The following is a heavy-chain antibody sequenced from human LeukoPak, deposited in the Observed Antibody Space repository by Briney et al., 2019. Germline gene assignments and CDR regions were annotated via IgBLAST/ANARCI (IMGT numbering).Heavy chain of an antibody. D-gene: IGHD6-19*01. CDR2: INPNSGGT. J-gene: IGHJ4*02. CDR3: ARSLIAVAGVDY. V-gene: IGHV1-2*02. Sequence: ASVKVSCKASGYTFTGYYMHWVRQAPGQGLEWMGWINPNSGGTNYAQKFQGRVTMTRDTSISTAYMELSRLRSDDTAVYYCARSLIAVAGVDYWGRGTLVTVSS. CDR1: GYTFTGYY.